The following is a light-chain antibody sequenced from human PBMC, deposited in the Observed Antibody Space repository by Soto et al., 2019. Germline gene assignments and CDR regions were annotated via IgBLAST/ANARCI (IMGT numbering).Light chain of an antibody. J-gene: IGLJ1*01. V-gene: IGLV2-11*01. CDR3: CSYAGSSTYV. CDR1: SSDVGAYDS. CDR2: DVS. Sequence: QSALTQPRSVSGSPGQSVTISCTGTSSDVGAYDSVSWYQHHPGKAPKRMIYDVSERPSGVPGRFSGSKSGNTASLTISGLQADDEADYYCCSYAGSSTYVFGTGTKLTVL.